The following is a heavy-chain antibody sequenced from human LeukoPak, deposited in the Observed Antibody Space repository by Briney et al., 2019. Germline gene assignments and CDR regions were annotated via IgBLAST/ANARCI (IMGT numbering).Heavy chain of an antibody. J-gene: IGHJ4*02. CDR3: AKVVVGAVNFDY. V-gene: IGHV3-23*01. D-gene: IGHD1-26*01. CDR1: GFTFSRYA. Sequence: GGSLRLSCAASGFTFSRYAMSWVRQAPGKGLEWVSDISGSGGSTYYADSVKGRFTISRDNSKNTLYLQMNSLRAEDTAVYYCAKVVVGAVNFDYWGQGTLVTVSS. CDR2: ISGSGGST.